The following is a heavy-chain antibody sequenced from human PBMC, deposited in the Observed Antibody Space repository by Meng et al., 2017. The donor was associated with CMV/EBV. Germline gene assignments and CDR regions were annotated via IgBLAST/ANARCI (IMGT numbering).Heavy chain of an antibody. CDR3: ARSGVANFWFDP. CDR2: IIPIFGTA. V-gene: IGHV1-69*05. D-gene: IGHD1-1*01. CDR1: GGTFSSYA. J-gene: IGHJ5*02. Sequence: SVKVSCKASGGTFSSYAISWVRQAPGQGLEWMGGIIPIFGTANYAQKFQGRVTITTDESTSTAYMELSSPRSEDTAVYYCARSGVANFWFDPWGQGTLVTVSS.